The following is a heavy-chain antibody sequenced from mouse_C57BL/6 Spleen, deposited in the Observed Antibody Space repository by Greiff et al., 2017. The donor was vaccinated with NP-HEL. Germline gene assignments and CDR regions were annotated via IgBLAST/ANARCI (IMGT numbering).Heavy chain of an antibody. D-gene: IGHD1-1*01. J-gene: IGHJ4*01. CDR1: GYTFTSYW. V-gene: IGHV1-52*01. CDR3: ARPYYYGSSYDYAMDY. CDR2: IDPSDSET. Sequence: QVQLQQPGAELVRPGSSVKLSCKASGYTFTSYWMHWVKQRPIQGLEWIGNIDPSDSETHYNQKFKDKATLTVDKSSSTAYMRLSSLTSEDSAVYYCARPYYYGSSYDYAMDYWGQGTSVTVSS.